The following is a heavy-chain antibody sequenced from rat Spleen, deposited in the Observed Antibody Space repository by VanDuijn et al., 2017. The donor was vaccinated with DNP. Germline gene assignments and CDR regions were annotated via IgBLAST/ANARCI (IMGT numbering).Heavy chain of an antibody. D-gene: IGHD1-1*01. CDR1: GFTFSDYY. CDR2: INNSGGAT. Sequence: EVQLVESGGGLVQPGRSLKLSCSASGFTFSDYYMAWVRQAPTKGLEWVAYINNSGGATYYRDSVKGRFAVSRNNAESTRYLKMDSLTSEDTATYYCERELHFHFDYWGQGVMVTVSS. V-gene: IGHV5-27*01. CDR3: ERELHFHFDY. J-gene: IGHJ2*01.